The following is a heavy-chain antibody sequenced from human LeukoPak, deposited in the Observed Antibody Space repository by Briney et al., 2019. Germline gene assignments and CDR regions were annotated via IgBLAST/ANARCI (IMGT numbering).Heavy chain of an antibody. CDR1: GFTFSSYW. CDR3: ARLVRYYDSSGYYSLDY. CDR2: IYSGDNT. V-gene: IGHV3-66*01. D-gene: IGHD3-22*01. J-gene: IGHJ4*02. Sequence: PGGSLRLSCAASGFTFSSYWMHWVRQRPGKGLEWVSVIYSGDNTYYADSVKGRFTISRDNSKNPVHLQMNSLRADDTAVYYCARLVRYYDSSGYYSLDYWGQGTLVTVSS.